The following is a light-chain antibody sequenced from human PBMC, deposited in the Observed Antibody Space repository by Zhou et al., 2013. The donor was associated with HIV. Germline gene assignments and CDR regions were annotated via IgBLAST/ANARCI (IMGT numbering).Light chain of an antibody. CDR3: QQYDTIPWT. Sequence: DIQMTQSPSSVSASVGDRVTITCRASQGIGSWLAWFQQKPGKAPKLLIYATSNLQSGVPSRFSGSGSGTDFTLTITSLQAEDFATYYXQQYDTIPWTFGPGTKVEIK. CDR2: ATS. V-gene: IGKV1-12*01. CDR1: QGIGSW. J-gene: IGKJ1*01.